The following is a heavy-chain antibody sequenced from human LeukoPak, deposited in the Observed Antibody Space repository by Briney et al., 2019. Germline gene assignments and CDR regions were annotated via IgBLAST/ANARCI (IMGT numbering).Heavy chain of an antibody. CDR2: IYYSGST. CDR3: ARGLLYRFGYSSSSANWFDP. J-gene: IGHJ5*02. V-gene: IGHV4-59*12. Sequence: PSETLSLTCTVSGGSISSYYWSWIRQPPGKGLEWIGDIYYSGSTNYNPSLKSRVTISVDTSKNQFSLKLSSVTAADTAVYYCARGLLYRFGYSSSSANWFDPWGQGTLVTVSS. D-gene: IGHD6-6*01. CDR1: GGSISSYY.